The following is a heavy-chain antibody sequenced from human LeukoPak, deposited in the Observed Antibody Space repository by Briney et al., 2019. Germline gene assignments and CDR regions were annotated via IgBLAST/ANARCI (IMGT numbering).Heavy chain of an antibody. V-gene: IGHV3-23*01. J-gene: IGHJ4*02. Sequence: GGSLRLSCAASGSTFSSHTMSWVRQAPGKGLEWVSTVSSGDGITYYADSVKGRFTISRDNSQHTLYLQVSSLRAEDTAVYYCARARSGSYTDYWGQGTLVTVSS. D-gene: IGHD1-26*01. CDR1: GSTFSSHT. CDR3: ARARSGSYTDY. CDR2: VSSGDGIT.